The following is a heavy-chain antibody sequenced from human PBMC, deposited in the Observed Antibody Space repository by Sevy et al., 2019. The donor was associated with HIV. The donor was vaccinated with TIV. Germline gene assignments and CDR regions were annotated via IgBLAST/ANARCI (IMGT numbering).Heavy chain of an antibody. CDR2: FDPEDGET. CDR1: GKTLSQLS. V-gene: IGHV1-24*01. Sequence: ASVKVSCKVSGKTLSQLSMHWVRQAPGKGLEWLGTFDPEDGETRDAQKLQGRVTMTEDTSTDTAYMELRSLRSEDTALYYCATTKDYYESSGSPFDYWGQGTLVTVSS. CDR3: ATTKDYYESSGSPFDY. D-gene: IGHD3-22*01. J-gene: IGHJ4*02.